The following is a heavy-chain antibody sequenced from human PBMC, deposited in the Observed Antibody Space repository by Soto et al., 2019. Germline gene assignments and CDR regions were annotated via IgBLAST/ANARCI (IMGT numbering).Heavy chain of an antibody. J-gene: IGHJ5*02. CDR1: GGTFSSYA. Sequence: SVKVSCKASGGTFSSYAISWVRQAPGQGLEWMGGIIPIFGTANYAQKFQGRVTITADESTSTAYMELSSLRSEDTAVYYCAREPPYSSGWYRGSWFDPWGQGTLVTVSS. D-gene: IGHD6-19*01. CDR3: AREPPYSSGWYRGSWFDP. V-gene: IGHV1-69*13. CDR2: IIPIFGTA.